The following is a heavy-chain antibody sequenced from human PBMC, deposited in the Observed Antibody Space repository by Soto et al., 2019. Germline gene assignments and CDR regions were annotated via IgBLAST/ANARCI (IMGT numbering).Heavy chain of an antibody. CDR3: ARLGGYCSSISCPAGEAFDI. D-gene: IGHD2-2*03. J-gene: IGHJ3*02. Sequence: ASVKVSCKASGYTFTSYDINWVRQATGQGLEWMGWMNPNSGNTGYAQKFQGRVTMTRNTSISTAYMELSSLRSEDTAVYYCARLGGYCSSISCPAGEAFDIWGQGTMVTVSS. CDR2: MNPNSGNT. V-gene: IGHV1-8*01. CDR1: GYTFTSYD.